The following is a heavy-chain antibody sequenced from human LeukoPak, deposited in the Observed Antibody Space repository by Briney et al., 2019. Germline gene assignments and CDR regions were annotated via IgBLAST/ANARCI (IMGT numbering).Heavy chain of an antibody. Sequence: GESPKISCKGSGYCFTSYWIGWVRQMPGKGLEWMAIIYPGDSDTRYSPSFQGQVTISADKSITTAYLQWSSLKASDTALYYCARQLRYFDWLIDYWGQGTLVTVSS. CDR2: IYPGDSDT. D-gene: IGHD3-9*01. CDR1: GYCFTSYW. CDR3: ARQLRYFDWLIDY. V-gene: IGHV5-51*01. J-gene: IGHJ4*02.